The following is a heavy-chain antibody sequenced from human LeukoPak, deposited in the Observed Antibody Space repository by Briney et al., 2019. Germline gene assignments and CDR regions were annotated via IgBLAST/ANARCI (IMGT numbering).Heavy chain of an antibody. CDR1: GGSISSGGYD. J-gene: IGHJ4*02. CDR2: MYYSGST. V-gene: IGHV4-31*03. CDR3: ARDYYDSSGYFDY. Sequence: KPSQTLSLTCTVSGGSISSGGYDWSWIRRHPGKGLEWIGYMYYSGSTYYNPSLKSRVTISVDTSKNQFSLKLSSVTAADTAVYYCARDYYDSSGYFDYWGQGTLVTVSS. D-gene: IGHD3-22*01.